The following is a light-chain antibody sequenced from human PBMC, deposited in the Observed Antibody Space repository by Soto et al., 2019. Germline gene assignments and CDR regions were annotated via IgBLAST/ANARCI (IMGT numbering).Light chain of an antibody. V-gene: IGKV1-33*01. CDR1: QDISNY. CDR2: DAC. CDR3: QQYDNLPLSIT. Sequence: DIQMTQSPSSLSASVGDRVTVTCQASQDISNYLNWYQQKPGKAPKLLIYDACNLETGVPSRFSGSGSGTDFTFTISSLQPEDIATYYCQQYDNLPLSITFGQGTRLEIK. J-gene: IGKJ5*01.